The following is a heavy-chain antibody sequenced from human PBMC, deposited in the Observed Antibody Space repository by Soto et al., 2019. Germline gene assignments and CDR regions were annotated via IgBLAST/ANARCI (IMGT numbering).Heavy chain of an antibody. Sequence: QVQLVQSGAEVKKPGASVKVSCKASGYTFSGYYMHWVRQAPGQGLEYMGWINANSGVTNYAQKWQGRGTMTRDTAIRTAYMELRSLRSDDTAVFYCANFDVSSTHFWGQGTLVTVSS. D-gene: IGHD6-13*01. CDR3: ANFDVSSTHF. CDR2: INANSGVT. V-gene: IGHV1-2*02. J-gene: IGHJ4*02. CDR1: GYTFSGYY.